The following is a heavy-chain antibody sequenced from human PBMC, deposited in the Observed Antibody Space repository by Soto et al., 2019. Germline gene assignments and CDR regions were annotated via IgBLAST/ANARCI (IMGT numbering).Heavy chain of an antibody. CDR3: VRRYVSATGIDSFDP. V-gene: IGHV1-3*01. J-gene: IGHJ5*02. CDR1: GYTFTSYG. D-gene: IGHD6-13*01. CDR2: INAANGDT. Sequence: GASVKVSCKASGYTFTSYGIHWVRQAPGQRLEWMGWINAANGDTKYSPKFQGRVTVTRDTSESKAYMELSGRRSEGTAVNYFVRRYVSATGIDSFDPWGQGTLVTVSS.